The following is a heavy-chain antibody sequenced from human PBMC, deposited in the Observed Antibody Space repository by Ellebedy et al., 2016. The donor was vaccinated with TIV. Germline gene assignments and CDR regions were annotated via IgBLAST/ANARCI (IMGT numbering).Heavy chain of an antibody. CDR3: PRHLTNMVQGVIIWFDP. Sequence: MPSETLSLTCTVSGASISSNTFYWGWIRQPPGKRLEWIGSITSGGNTYYNPSLKSRVALFVDTSRNQFSLRLSSATAADTAVYYCPRHLTNMVQGVIIWFDPWGRGTLVTVSS. CDR1: GASISSNTFY. J-gene: IGHJ5*02. CDR2: ITSGGNT. D-gene: IGHD3-10*01. V-gene: IGHV4-39*01.